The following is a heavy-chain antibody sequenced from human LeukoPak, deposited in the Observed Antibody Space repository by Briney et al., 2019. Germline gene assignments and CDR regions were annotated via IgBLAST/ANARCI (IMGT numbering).Heavy chain of an antibody. CDR3: ARLVGATLSGDYFDY. Sequence: GESLKISCKGSGYSFTSYWIGWVRQMPGKGLEWMGIIYPGDSDTRYSPSFQGQVTISADKSISTAYLQWSSLKASDTAMYYCARLVGATLSGDYFDYWGQGTLVTVSS. CDR1: GYSFTSYW. D-gene: IGHD1-26*01. V-gene: IGHV5-51*01. J-gene: IGHJ4*02. CDR2: IYPGDSDT.